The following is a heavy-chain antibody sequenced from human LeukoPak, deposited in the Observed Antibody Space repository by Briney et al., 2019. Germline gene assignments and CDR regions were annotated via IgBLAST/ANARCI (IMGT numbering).Heavy chain of an antibody. J-gene: IGHJ3*02. V-gene: IGHV1-46*01. CDR3: ARDRRPTTVVTPGAFDI. CDR1: GCTFTSYY. D-gene: IGHD4-23*01. CDR2: INPSGGST. Sequence: GASVKVSCKASGCTFTSYYMHWVRQAPGQGLEWMGIINPSGGSTSYAQKFQGRVTMTRDTSTSTVYMELSSLRSEDTAVYYCARDRRPTTVVTPGAFDIWGQGTMVTVSS.